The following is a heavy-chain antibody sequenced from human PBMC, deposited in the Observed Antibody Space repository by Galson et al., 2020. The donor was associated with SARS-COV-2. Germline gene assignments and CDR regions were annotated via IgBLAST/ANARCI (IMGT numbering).Heavy chain of an antibody. J-gene: IGHJ4*02. CDR3: AREADSSWYYCDY. V-gene: IGHV3-53*01. CDR2: IYSGGST. Sequence: QLGASLKISCAASGFTVSSTYMSWVRQAPGKGLEWVSVIYSGGSTYYADSVKGRFTISRDNSKNTLYLQMNSLRAEDTAVYYCAREADSSWYYCDYWGQGTLVTVSS. CDR1: GFTVSSTY. D-gene: IGHD6-13*01.